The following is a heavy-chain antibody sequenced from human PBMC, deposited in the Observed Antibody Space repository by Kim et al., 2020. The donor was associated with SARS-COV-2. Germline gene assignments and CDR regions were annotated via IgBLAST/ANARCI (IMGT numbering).Heavy chain of an antibody. V-gene: IGHV4-59*01. CDR3: ASTGVGAVGWFDP. Sequence: SETLSLTCSVSGGSIRSYYWTWIRQPPGKRLEWIGCVYHTGNTNYNPSLRGRVTISLDTSKRQFSLTLTSVTAADTAVYYCASTGVGAVGWFDPWGQGTLVSVSS. J-gene: IGHJ5*02. D-gene: IGHD1-26*01. CDR2: VYHTGNT. CDR1: GGSIRSYY.